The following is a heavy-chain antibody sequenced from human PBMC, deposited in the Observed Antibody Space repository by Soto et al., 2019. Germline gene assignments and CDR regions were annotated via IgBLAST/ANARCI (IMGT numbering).Heavy chain of an antibody. Sequence: QVPLVESGGGVVQPGRSLRLSCAASGFTFSSYGMHWVRQAPGKGLEWVAVISYDGSNKYYADSVKGRFTISRDNSKNTLYLQMNSMRAEDTAVYYCAKSVYNWNDGFFDYWGQGTLVTVSS. J-gene: IGHJ4*02. CDR1: GFTFSSYG. CDR3: AKSVYNWNDGFFDY. CDR2: ISYDGSNK. D-gene: IGHD1-1*01. V-gene: IGHV3-30*18.